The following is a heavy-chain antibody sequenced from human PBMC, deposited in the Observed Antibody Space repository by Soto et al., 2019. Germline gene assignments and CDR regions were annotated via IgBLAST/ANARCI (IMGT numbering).Heavy chain of an antibody. V-gene: IGHV1-18*01. CDR3: ARDSSGWPLY. CDR1: GYTFTRYG. J-gene: IGHJ4*02. Sequence: ASVKVSCKASGYTFTRYGISWVRQAPGQRLEWMGWINAGNGNANYAQKLQGRVTMTTDTSTSTAYMELRSLRSDDTAVYYCARDSSGWPLYWGQGTLVTVSS. CDR2: INAGNGNA. D-gene: IGHD6-19*01.